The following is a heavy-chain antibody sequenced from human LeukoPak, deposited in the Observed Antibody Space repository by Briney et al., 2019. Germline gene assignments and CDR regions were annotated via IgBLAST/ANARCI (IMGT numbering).Heavy chain of an antibody. J-gene: IGHJ4*02. V-gene: IGHV4-39*07. Sequence: SETLSLTCTVSGGSINSNAYYWGWIRQPPGKGLEWIGSIYYSGSIYYNPALKSRVTISLDTSKNQFSLKLTSVTAADTAVYYCATERTLQWWLVPQYFDYWGQGTLVTVSS. CDR1: GGSINSNAYY. D-gene: IGHD6-19*01. CDR3: ATERTLQWWLVPQYFDY. CDR2: IYYSGSI.